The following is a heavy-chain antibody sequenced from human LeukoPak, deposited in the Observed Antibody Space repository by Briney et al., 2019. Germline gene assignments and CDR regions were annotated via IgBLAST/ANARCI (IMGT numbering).Heavy chain of an antibody. CDR3: ARELGYSYGYVDY. CDR1: GYTFTDYY. D-gene: IGHD5-18*01. CDR2: INPNSGGT. Sequence: ASVKVSCKASGYTFTDYYMHWVRQAPGEGLEWMGWINPNSGGTNYAQKFQGRVTMTRDTSTRTAYMELSRLRSDDTAVFYCARELGYSYGYVDYWGQGTLVTVSS. J-gene: IGHJ4*02. V-gene: IGHV1-2*02.